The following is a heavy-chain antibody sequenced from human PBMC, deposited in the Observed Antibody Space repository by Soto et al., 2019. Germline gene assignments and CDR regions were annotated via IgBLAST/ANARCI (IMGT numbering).Heavy chain of an antibody. D-gene: IGHD5-18*01. J-gene: IGHJ6*02. CDR1: GFTFSSYG. Sequence: QVQLVESGGGVVQPGRSLRLSCAASGFTFSSYGMHWVRQAPGKGLEWVAVIWYDGSNKYYADSVKGRFTISRDNSKNTLYLQMNSLRAEDTAVYYCANQFVDTAMYYYYYGMDVWGQGTTVTVSS. CDR3: ANQFVDTAMYYYYYGMDV. V-gene: IGHV3-33*06. CDR2: IWYDGSNK.